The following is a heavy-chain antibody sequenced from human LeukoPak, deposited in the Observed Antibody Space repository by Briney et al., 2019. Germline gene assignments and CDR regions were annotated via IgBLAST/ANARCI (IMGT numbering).Heavy chain of an antibody. CDR2: IYWNDDK. Sequence: ESGPTLVKPTQTLTLTCTFSGFSLSTSGVGVGWIRQPPGKALEWLALIYWNDDKRYSPSLKSRLTITKDTSKNQVVLTMTNMDPVDTATYYCAHMGYGSGISPNRFDPWGQGTLVTVSS. J-gene: IGHJ5*02. CDR3: AHMGYGSGISPNRFDP. CDR1: GFSLSTSGVG. V-gene: IGHV2-5*01. D-gene: IGHD3-10*01.